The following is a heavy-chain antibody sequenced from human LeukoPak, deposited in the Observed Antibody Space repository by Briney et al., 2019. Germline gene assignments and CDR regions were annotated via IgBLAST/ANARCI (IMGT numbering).Heavy chain of an antibody. CDR3: ARTTYYYDSSGYYLGY. CDR2: TIPIFGTA. CDR1: VGTFSSYA. J-gene: IGHJ4*02. D-gene: IGHD3-22*01. V-gene: IGHV1-69*13. Sequence: SVKVSCKASVGTFSSYAISWVRQAPGQGLEWMGGTIPIFGTANYAQKFQGRVTMTADESTSTAYMELSSLRSEDTAVYYCARTTYYYDSSGYYLGYWGQGTLVTVSS.